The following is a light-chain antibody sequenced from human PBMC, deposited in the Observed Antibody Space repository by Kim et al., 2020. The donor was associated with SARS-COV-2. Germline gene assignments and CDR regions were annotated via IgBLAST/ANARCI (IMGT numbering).Light chain of an antibody. J-gene: IGKJ1*01. CDR1: QSISSW. Sequence: ASVGDRVTITCLASQSISSWLAWYQQKPGKAPKLLIDDASSLESGVPSRFSGSGSGTEFTLTISSLQPDDFATYYCQQYNSYWRTFGQGTKVEIK. CDR2: DAS. CDR3: QQYNSYWRT. V-gene: IGKV1-5*01.